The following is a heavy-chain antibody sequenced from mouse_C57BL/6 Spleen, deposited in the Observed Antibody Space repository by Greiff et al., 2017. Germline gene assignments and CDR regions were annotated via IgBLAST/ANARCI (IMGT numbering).Heavy chain of an antibody. CDR1: GFTFSSYA. CDR3: ARVPLGSYFDY. Sequence: EVHLVESGGGLVKPGGSLKLSCAASGFTFSSYAMSWVRQTPEKRLEWVATISDGGSYTYYPDNVKGRFTISRDNAKNNLYLQMSHLKSEDTAMYYCARVPLGSYFDYWGQGTTLTVSS. J-gene: IGHJ2*01. V-gene: IGHV5-4*01. D-gene: IGHD3-3*01. CDR2: ISDGGSYT.